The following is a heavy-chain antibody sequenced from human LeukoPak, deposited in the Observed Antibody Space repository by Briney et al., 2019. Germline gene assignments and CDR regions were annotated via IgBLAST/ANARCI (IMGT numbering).Heavy chain of an antibody. Sequence: PGGSLKLSCAASGFTFSGSAMHWVRQASGKGLEWVGRIRSKANSYATTYAASVKGRFTISRDDSKNTAYLQMNSLKTEDTAVYYCTRHVMGVGATGYFDYWGQGTLVTVSS. V-gene: IGHV3-73*01. CDR1: GFTFSGSA. J-gene: IGHJ4*02. D-gene: IGHD1-26*01. CDR2: IRSKANSYAT. CDR3: TRHVMGVGATGYFDY.